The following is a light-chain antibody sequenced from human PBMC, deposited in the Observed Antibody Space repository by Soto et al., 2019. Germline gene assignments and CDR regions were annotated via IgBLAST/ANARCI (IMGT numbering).Light chain of an antibody. Sequence: DSQMTQSPSTLSSSVGDRVTSTCRASQSVTTWLAWYQQKPGKAPKILISKASNLQSAVPSRFSASGSGTEFTLTISSLQPDDFGTYYCQQYDSYPLTFGGGTQVEIK. V-gene: IGKV1-5*03. CDR2: KAS. CDR3: QQYDSYPLT. CDR1: QSVTTW. J-gene: IGKJ4*01.